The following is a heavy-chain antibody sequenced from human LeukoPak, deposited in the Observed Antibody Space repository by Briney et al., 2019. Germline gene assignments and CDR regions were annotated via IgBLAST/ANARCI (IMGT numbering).Heavy chain of an antibody. CDR3: ARDFGGPLFDY. V-gene: IGHV3-64*04. CDR2: ISNKGGST. J-gene: IGHJ4*02. CDR1: GFTFSSYG. D-gene: IGHD3-16*01. Sequence: GGSLRLSCSASGFTFSSYGMHWVRQAPGKGLEYVSGISNKGGSTYYADSVKGRFTISRDNAKNTLYLQMNSLGADDTAVYYCARDFGGPLFDYWGQGTLVTVSS.